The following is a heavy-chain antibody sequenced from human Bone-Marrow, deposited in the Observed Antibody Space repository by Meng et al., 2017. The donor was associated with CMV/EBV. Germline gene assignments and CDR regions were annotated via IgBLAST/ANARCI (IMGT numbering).Heavy chain of an antibody. CDR3: AKQPHYYDNSGYL. Sequence: CAASGFIFSTYAMTWVRQAPGKGLEWVSVIYSGGSSTYYADSVRGRFTISRDNSKNTLYLQMNSLRAEDTAVYYCAKQPHYYDNSGYLWGQGTLVTVSS. CDR2: IYSGGSST. V-gene: IGHV3-23*03. CDR1: GFIFSTYA. J-gene: IGHJ4*02. D-gene: IGHD3-22*01.